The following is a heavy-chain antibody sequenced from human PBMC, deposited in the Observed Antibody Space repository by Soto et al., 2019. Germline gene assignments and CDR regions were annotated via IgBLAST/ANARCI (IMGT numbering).Heavy chain of an antibody. CDR3: ARRDVNYDSSYCYYGMDG. CDR2: IIPIFGTA. V-gene: IGHV1-69*06. D-gene: IGHD5-12*01. J-gene: IGHJ6*02. Sequence: QVQLVQSGAEVKKPGSSVKVSCKASGGTFSSYAISWVRQAPGQGLEWMGGIIPIFGTANYAQKVQGRGTITADKSTSTAYMELSSLRSEDTAVYYCARRDVNYDSSYCYYGMDGWGQGTTVTVSS. CDR1: GGTFSSYA.